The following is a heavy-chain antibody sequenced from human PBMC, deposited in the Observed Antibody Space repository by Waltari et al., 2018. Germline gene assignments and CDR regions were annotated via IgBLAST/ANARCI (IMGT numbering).Heavy chain of an antibody. Sequence: QLQLQESGPGLVKPSETLSLTCTVSGGSISSSSYYWGWIRQPPGKGLEWIGSIYYSGSTYYNPSLKSRVTISVDTSKNQFSLKLSSVTAADTAMYYCARYGSGSYYIFPWEHWGQGTLVTVSS. CDR2: IYYSGST. CDR3: ARYGSGSYYIFPWEH. J-gene: IGHJ4*02. CDR1: GGSISSSSYY. D-gene: IGHD3-10*01. V-gene: IGHV4-39*07.